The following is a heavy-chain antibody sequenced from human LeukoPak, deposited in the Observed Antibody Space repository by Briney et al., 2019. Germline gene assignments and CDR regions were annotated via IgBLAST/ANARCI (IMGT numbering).Heavy chain of an antibody. CDR1: GFTFDDYA. CDR3: AKDIDFDP. J-gene: IGHJ5*02. Sequence: GGSLRLSCAASGFTFDDYAMHWVRQAPGKGLEWVSGISWNSGSIGYADSVKGRFTISRDNAKNSLYLQMNSLRAEDTALYYCAKDIDFDPWGQGTLVTVSS. V-gene: IGHV3-9*01. CDR2: ISWNSGSI.